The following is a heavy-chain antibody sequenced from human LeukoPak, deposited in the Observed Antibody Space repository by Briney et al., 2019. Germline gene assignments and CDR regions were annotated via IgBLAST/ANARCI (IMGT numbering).Heavy chain of an antibody. CDR3: ARANRMDDAFDF. D-gene: IGHD2-15*01. V-gene: IGHV1-18*01. CDR1: GYTFTTYG. CDR2: ISAYNGNT. J-gene: IGHJ3*01. Sequence: ASVKVSCKASGYTFTTYGISWVRQAPGQGLEWMGWISAYNGNTNYAQKLQGRVTMTTDTSTSTAYMELRSLRSDDTAVYYCARANRMDDAFDFWGQGTMVTVSS.